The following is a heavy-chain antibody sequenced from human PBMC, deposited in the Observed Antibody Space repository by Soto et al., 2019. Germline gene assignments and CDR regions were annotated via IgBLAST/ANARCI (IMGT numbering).Heavy chain of an antibody. Sequence: QITLKESGPTLVKPTQTLTLTCTFSGFSLDTSGVGVAWIRQPPGKALEWLTLIYWDDDKRYSPSLRSRLTTXKXTXXHRDVLTMTNMHPVATATYYCSHMESRVASYGLDVWGQGTTVTVSS. J-gene: IGHJ6*01. D-gene: IGHD3-3*01. CDR3: SHMESRVASYGLDV. V-gene: IGHV2-5*02. CDR2: IYWDDDK. CDR1: GFSLDTSGVG.